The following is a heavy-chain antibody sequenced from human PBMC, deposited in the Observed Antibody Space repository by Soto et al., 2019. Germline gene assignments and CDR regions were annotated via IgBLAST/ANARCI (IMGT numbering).Heavy chain of an antibody. Sequence: PGGSLRLSCSASGFTFSTYPMHWVRQAPGKGLEYVSAITNNGINTYYADSVKGRFTISRDNSKNMLYLQMRSLRVDDTAVYFCVKSVNGSYFYWGQGTLVTVSS. D-gene: IGHD1-26*01. CDR1: GFTFSTYP. CDR2: ITNNGINT. V-gene: IGHV3-64D*06. CDR3: VKSVNGSYFY. J-gene: IGHJ4*02.